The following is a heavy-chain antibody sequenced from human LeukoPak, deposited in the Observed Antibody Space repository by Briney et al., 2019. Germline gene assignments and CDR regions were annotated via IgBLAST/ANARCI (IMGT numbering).Heavy chain of an antibody. J-gene: IGHJ4*02. CDR3: ARSPPAAHAYFDS. CDR2: INHSEST. D-gene: IGHD6-13*01. CDR1: GGSFSGNY. Sequence: PSETLSLTCAVYGGSFSGNYWSWIHQPPGKGLEWIGEINHSESTNYNPSLKSRVTISVDTSKKQFSLKLTSVTAADTAVYYCARSPPAAHAYFDSWGQGILVTVSS. V-gene: IGHV4-34*01.